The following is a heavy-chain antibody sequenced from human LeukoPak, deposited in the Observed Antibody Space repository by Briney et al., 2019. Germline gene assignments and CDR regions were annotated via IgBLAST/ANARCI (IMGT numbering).Heavy chain of an antibody. J-gene: IGHJ4*02. CDR3: ARVSSNSWYFDY. V-gene: IGHV4-4*07. CDR1: GVSISSYH. Sequence: ASETLSLTCTVSGVSISSYHWNWIRQPPGKGLEWIGHIYTSENTNYNPSLKSRVTMSVDTSRNQFSLKLNSVTAADTAVYYCARVSSNSWYFDYWGQGTLVTVSS. CDR2: IYTSENT. D-gene: IGHD6-13*01.